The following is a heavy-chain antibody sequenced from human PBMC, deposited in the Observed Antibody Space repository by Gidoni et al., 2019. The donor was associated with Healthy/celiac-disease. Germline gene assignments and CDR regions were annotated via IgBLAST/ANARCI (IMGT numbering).Heavy chain of an antibody. CDR3: ARKMWSAGSFDY. J-gene: IGHJ4*02. Sequence: LVWVSRINSDGSSTSYADSVKGRFTISRDNAKNTLYLQMNSLRAEDTAVYYCARKMWSAGSFDYWGQGTLVTVSS. V-gene: IGHV3-74*01. D-gene: IGHD2-21*01. CDR2: INSDGSST.